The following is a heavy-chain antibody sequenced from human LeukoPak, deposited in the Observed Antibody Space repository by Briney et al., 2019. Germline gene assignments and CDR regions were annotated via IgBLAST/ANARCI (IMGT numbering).Heavy chain of an antibody. D-gene: IGHD3-9*01. CDR1: GXTFSSHW. CDR2: NNSDGGAP. V-gene: IGHV3-74*03. Sequence: GGSLRLSCSASGXTFSSHWRHWVRQAPGKGLVWVSRNNSDGGAPMYADSVKGRFTISRDNAKNSLYLQMNSLRGEDTALYYCARARSTGYYVADYWGQGTLVTVSS. J-gene: IGHJ4*02. CDR3: ARARSTGYYVADY.